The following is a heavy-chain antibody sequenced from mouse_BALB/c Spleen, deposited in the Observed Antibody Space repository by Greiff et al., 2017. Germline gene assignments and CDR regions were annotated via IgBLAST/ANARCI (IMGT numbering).Heavy chain of an antibody. J-gene: IGHJ2*01. CDR2: ISSGGSYT. D-gene: IGHD2-14*01. V-gene: IGHV5-9-4*01. CDR3: AREVRRGLDY. CDR1: GFTFSSYA. Sequence: EVKLVESGGGLVKPGGSLKLSCAASGFTFSSYAMSWVRQSPEKRLEWVAEISSGGSYTYYPDTVTGRFTISRDNAKNTLYLEMSSLRSEDTAMYYCAREVRRGLDYWGQGTTLTVSS.